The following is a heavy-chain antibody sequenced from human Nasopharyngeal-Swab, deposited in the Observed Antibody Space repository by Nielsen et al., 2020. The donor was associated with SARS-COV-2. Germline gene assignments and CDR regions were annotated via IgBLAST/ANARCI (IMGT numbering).Heavy chain of an antibody. D-gene: IGHD1-14*01. J-gene: IGHJ4*02. Sequence: ASGKAPCKASGYPINTYYMHWGRQAPGQGPEWRGLIIPSGGSTTYAQRLQGRVTMTRDTSTTTFYMELSSLRFEDTAMYYCARSRGAGVLDYWGQGSLVTVSS. CDR2: IIPSGGST. CDR1: GYPINTYY. V-gene: IGHV1-46*02. CDR3: ARSRGAGVLDY.